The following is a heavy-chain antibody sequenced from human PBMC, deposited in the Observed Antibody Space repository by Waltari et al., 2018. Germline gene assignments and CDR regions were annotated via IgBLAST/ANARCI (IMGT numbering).Heavy chain of an antibody. Sequence: QVQLVESGGGVVQPGGSLRLSCAVSGFTFSAYGMHWVRQAPGKGLEWVSYIHHDEISKLYADSVKGRFTISRDNSKNTFYLHMDSLRAEDTALYYCSEDSDAFYIDYWGQGVLVTVSS. V-gene: IGHV3-30*02. D-gene: IGHD2-2*01. CDR1: GFTFSAYG. J-gene: IGHJ4*02. CDR3: SEDSDAFYIDY. CDR2: IHHDEISK.